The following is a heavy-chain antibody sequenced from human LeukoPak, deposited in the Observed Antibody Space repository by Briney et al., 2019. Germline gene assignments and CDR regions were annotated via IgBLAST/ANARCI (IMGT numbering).Heavy chain of an antibody. CDR3: CKGVPFDY. Sequence: GGSLRLSCAASGFTFSSYAMSWVRQAPGKGLEWVSSISSSSSYIYYADSVKGRFTISRDSAKNSLYLQMNSLRAEDTAVYYCCKGVPFDYWGQGTLVTVSS. J-gene: IGHJ4*02. V-gene: IGHV3-21*01. D-gene: IGHD3-10*01. CDR1: GFTFSSYA. CDR2: ISSSSSYI.